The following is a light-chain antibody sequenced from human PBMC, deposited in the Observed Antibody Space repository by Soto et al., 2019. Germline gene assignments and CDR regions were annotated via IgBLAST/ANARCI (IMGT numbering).Light chain of an antibody. CDR3: HQYGSSPRT. J-gene: IGKJ1*01. Sequence: EIVLTQSPGTLSLSPGERATLSCRASQTVSSSNLAWYQQKPGQDPKVLIYGAPSRAAGIPDRFSGSGSGTDFTLTISRLEPEDFAVYYCHQYGSSPRTFGQGTKVEIK. V-gene: IGKV3-20*01. CDR1: QTVSSSN. CDR2: GAP.